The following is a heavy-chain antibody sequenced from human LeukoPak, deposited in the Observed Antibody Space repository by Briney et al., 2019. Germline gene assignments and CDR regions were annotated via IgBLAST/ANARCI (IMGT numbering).Heavy chain of an antibody. CDR2: IYHSGST. Sequence: SETLSLTCTVSGGSLSSYYWSWIRQPPGKGLEWIGYIYHSGSTNYNPSLKSRVTISVDTSKNQFSLKLSSVTAADTAVYYCARDGYGMDIWGQGTTVTVSS. CDR1: GGSLSSYY. CDR3: ARDGYGMDI. V-gene: IGHV4-59*01. J-gene: IGHJ6*02.